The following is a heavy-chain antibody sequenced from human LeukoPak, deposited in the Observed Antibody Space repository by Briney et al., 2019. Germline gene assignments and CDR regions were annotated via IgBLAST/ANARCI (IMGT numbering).Heavy chain of an antibody. CDR3: ARQRRQKVDPPGTQNSWFDP. CDR1: GYTFTGYY. V-gene: IGHV1-2*06. D-gene: IGHD1-1*01. J-gene: IGHJ5*02. Sequence: GASVKVSCKASGYTFTGYYMHWVRQAPGQGLEWMGRINPNSGGTNYAQKFQGRVTMTRDTSISTAYMELSRLRSDDTAVYYCARQRRQKVDPPGTQNSWFDPWGQGTLVTVSS. CDR2: INPNSGGT.